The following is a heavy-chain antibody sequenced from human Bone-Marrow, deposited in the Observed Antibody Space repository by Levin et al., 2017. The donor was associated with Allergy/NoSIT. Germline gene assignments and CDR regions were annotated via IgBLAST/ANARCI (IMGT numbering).Heavy chain of an antibody. V-gene: IGHV5-51*01. CDR2: IHPGDSDV. CDR3: ARPLTLIGGNKVDF. J-gene: IGHJ4*02. CDR1: GYTFPNYW. Sequence: KTGGSLRLSCRGSGYTFPNYWIGWVRQVPGKGLEWMGIIHPGDSDVRYNPSFQGQVTISVDKSISTAYLQWSSLKASDTAIYYCARPLTLIGGNKVDFWGQGTLVTVSS. D-gene: IGHD3-16*01.